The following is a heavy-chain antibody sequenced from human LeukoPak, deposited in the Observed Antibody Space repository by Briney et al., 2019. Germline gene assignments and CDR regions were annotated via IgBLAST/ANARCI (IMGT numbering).Heavy chain of an antibody. CDR2: ISGSGGST. Sequence: PGGSLRLSCAASGFTFSSYSMNWVRQAPGKGLEWVSAISGSGGSTYYADSVKGRFTISRDNSKNTLYLQMNSLRAEDTAVYYCAKDAYIVVVPAAIVPYDYWGQGTLVTVSS. CDR1: GFTFSSYS. J-gene: IGHJ4*02. D-gene: IGHD2-2*02. V-gene: IGHV3-23*01. CDR3: AKDAYIVVVPAAIVPYDY.